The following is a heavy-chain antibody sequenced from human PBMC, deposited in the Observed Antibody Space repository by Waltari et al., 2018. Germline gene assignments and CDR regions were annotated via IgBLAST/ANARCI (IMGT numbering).Heavy chain of an antibody. J-gene: IGHJ5*02. V-gene: IGHV4-38-2*01. CDR2: IYHSGST. Sequence: QVQLQESGPGLVKPSETLSLTCAVSGYSISSGYYWGWIRQPPGKGLEWIGSIYHSGSTYYNPSLKSRVTISVDTSKNQFSLKLSSVTAADTAVYYGARHDDLGYCSSTSCPNWFDPWGQGTLVTVSS. CDR3: ARHDDLGYCSSTSCPNWFDP. D-gene: IGHD2-2*01. CDR1: GYSISSGYY.